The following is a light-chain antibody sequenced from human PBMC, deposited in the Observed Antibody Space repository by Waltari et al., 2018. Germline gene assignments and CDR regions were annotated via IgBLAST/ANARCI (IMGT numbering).Light chain of an antibody. CDR3: QQLNSYPPYT. J-gene: IGKJ2*01. Sequence: DIKFTQSPSFLSASVGDRVTITSRARQGSSSYLVCYQQKPGKAPKPLIYAASTFQSGVPSRFSGSGSGTEFTLTISSLQPEDFATYYCQQLNSYPPYTFGQGTKLEIK. V-gene: IGKV1-9*01. CDR2: AAS. CDR1: QGSSSY.